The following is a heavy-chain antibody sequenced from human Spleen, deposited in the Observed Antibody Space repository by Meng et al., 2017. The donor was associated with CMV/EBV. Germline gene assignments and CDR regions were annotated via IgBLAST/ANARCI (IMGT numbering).Heavy chain of an antibody. CDR3: ARGSITIFGVVTDY. J-gene: IGHJ4*02. CDR1: GFTFSSYW. V-gene: IGHV3-7*03. CDR2: IKQDGSEK. Sequence: GESLKISCAASGFTFSSYWMSWVRQAPGKGLEWVANIKQDGSEKYYVDSVKGRFTISRDNAKNSLYLQMNSLKTEDTAVYYCARGSITIFGVVTDYWGQGTLVTVSS. D-gene: IGHD3-3*01.